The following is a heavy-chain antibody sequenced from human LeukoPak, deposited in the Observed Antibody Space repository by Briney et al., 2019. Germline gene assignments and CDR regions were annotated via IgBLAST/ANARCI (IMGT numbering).Heavy chain of an antibody. Sequence: GASLRPSCASSGLTFSKAWMGSVRQPPGKGLEWVGRIKSKTDGGTTDYAGPVKGRFTISRDDSKNPLYLQMNSLKTEDTAVYYGTTRYFDWLEYYYYCGMDVWGQGTTVTVSS. J-gene: IGHJ6*02. CDR1: GLTFSKAW. CDR3: TTRYFDWLEYYYYCGMDV. CDR2: IKSKTDGGTT. V-gene: IGHV3-15*01. D-gene: IGHD3-9*01.